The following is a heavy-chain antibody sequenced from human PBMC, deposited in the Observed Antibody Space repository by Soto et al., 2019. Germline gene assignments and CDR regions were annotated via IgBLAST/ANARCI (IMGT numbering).Heavy chain of an antibody. Sequence: ASVKGACKSSGYTFTGYGISWVRQAKGQGLEWMGWISAYNGNTNYAQKLQGRVTMTTDTSTSTAYMELRSLRSDDTAVYYCARSPRRYCSGGSCYVLAYWGQGTLVTVSS. CDR3: ARSPRRYCSGGSCYVLAY. D-gene: IGHD2-15*01. CDR2: ISAYNGNT. CDR1: GYTFTGYG. J-gene: IGHJ4*02. V-gene: IGHV1-18*01.